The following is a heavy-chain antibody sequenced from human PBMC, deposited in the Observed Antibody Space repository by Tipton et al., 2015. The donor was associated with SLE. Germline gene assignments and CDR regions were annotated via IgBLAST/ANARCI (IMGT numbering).Heavy chain of an antibody. J-gene: IGHJ6*02. CDR2: IYYSGST. CDR1: GGSISSSSYY. Sequence: LRLSCTVSGGSISSSSYYWGWIRQPPGKGLEWIGSIYYSGSTYYNPSLKSRVTISVDTSKNQFSLKLSSVTAADTAVYYCEADSYDGMDVWGQGTTVTVSS. CDR3: EADSYDGMDV. V-gene: IGHV4-39*07. D-gene: IGHD3-16*01.